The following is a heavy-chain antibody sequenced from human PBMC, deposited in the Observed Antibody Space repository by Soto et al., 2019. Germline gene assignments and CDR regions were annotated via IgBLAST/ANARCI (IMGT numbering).Heavy chain of an antibody. Sequence: GGSLRLSCAASGFTFDGYAMHWVRQAPGKGLEWVSGISWNSGSIGYADSVKGRFTISRDNAKNSLYLQMNSLRAEDTAVYYCARDRVVVTAIRTLYYYYGMDVWGKGTTVTVSS. CDR3: ARDRVVVTAIRTLYYYYGMDV. J-gene: IGHJ6*04. CDR2: ISWNSGSI. V-gene: IGHV3-9*01. D-gene: IGHD2-21*02. CDR1: GFTFDGYA.